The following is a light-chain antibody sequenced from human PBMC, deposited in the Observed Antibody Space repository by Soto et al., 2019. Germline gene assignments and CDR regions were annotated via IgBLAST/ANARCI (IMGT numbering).Light chain of an antibody. CDR1: QSISSY. CDR2: AAS. CDR3: HQSYSTPVP. Sequence: DIQITQDPSSLLSAIIVKVTITCRASQSISSYLNWYQQKPGKAPKLLIYAASSLQSGVPSRFSGSGSRTEFTVTIIRSQPSYFATYQIHQSYSTPVPIGQGTKVDIK. V-gene: IGKV1-39*01. J-gene: IGKJ1*01.